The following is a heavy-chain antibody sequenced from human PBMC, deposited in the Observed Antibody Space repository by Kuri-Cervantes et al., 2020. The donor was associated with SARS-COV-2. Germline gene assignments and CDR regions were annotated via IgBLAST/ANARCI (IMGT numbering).Heavy chain of an antibody. CDR3: ARAEVGGYFDY. J-gene: IGHJ4*02. D-gene: IGHD1-14*01. V-gene: IGHV4-34*01. Sequence: SQTLSLTCAVYGGSFSGYYWSWIRQPPGKGLEWIGEINHSGSTNYNPSLKSRVTISVDTSKNQFSLKLSSVTAADTAVYYCARAEVGGYFDYWGQGTLVTVSS. CDR2: INHSGST. CDR1: GGSFSGYY.